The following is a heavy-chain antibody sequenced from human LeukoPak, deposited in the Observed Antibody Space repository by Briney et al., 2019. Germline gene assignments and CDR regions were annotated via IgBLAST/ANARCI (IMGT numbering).Heavy chain of an antibody. J-gene: IGHJ4*02. Sequence: SVKVSCKASGLTLTSSTVQWGRQARGQHLEWIGWIVAASGNTKYAQKYQERVTITRDKSASTAYMELSSLRSEDRAVYYCAASTVTTSFDYWGQGTLVTVSS. V-gene: IGHV1-58*01. D-gene: IGHD4-17*01. CDR2: IVAASGNT. CDR1: GLTLTSST. CDR3: AASTVTTSFDY.